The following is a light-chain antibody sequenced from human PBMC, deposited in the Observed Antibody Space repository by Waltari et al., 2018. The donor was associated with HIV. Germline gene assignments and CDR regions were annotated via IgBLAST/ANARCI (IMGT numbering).Light chain of an antibody. J-gene: IGLJ2*01. Sequence: QPVLTQPPSASVTPGPSVTISSPGRGSNVGGNGVSWYHQAPRPAPKRLMYGDYRRPPGVPARFSGSKSGTSASLAISGLRPDDEADYYCAAWDVSVSGRSVIFGGGTKLTVL. V-gene: IGLV1-47*02. CDR1: GSNVGGNG. CDR2: GDY. CDR3: AAWDVSVSGRSVI.